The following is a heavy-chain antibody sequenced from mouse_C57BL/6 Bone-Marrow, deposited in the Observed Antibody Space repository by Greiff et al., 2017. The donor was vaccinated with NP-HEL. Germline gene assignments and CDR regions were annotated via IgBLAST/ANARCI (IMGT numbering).Heavy chain of an antibody. J-gene: IGHJ2*01. CDR3: AAITTVVGGDYFDY. CDR1: GYTFTSYW. D-gene: IGHD1-1*01. V-gene: IGHV1-64*01. CDR2: IHPNSGST. Sequence: QVQLKQPGAELVKPGASVKLSCKASGYTFTSYWMHWVKQRPGQGLEWIGMIHPNSGSTNYHEKFKSKATLTVDKSSSTAYMQLSSLTSEDSAVYYCAAITTVVGGDYFDYWGQGTTLTVSS.